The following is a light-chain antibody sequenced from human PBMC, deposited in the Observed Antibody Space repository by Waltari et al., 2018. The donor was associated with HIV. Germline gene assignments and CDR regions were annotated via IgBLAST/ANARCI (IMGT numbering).Light chain of an antibody. Sequence: QSALTPPASVSGSPGPSITISCTGTSSDVGRYNLFSWYQQHPGKAPKLMIYEGSKRPSGVSNRFSGSKSGNTASLTISGLQAEDEADYYCCSYAGSSTLVFGGGTKLTVL. V-gene: IGLV2-23*01. J-gene: IGLJ3*02. CDR1: SSDVGRYNL. CDR2: EGS. CDR3: CSYAGSSTLV.